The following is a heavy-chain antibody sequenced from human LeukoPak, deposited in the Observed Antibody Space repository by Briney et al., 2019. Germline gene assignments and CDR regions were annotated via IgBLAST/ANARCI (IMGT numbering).Heavy chain of an antibody. V-gene: IGHV1-2*06. CDR2: INPNNGAT. J-gene: IGHJ4*02. CDR3: TRESGSYYGNDY. CDR1: GYTFTSYY. Sequence: ASVKVSCKASGYTFTSYYMHWVRQAPGQGLEWVGRINPNNGATNYAQKLQGRVTITGDTSISTAYMELSSLRSDDTAVYYCTRESGSYYGNDYWGQGTLVTVSS. D-gene: IGHD1-26*01.